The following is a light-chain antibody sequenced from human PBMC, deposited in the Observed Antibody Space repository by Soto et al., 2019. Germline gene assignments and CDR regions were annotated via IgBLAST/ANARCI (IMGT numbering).Light chain of an antibody. V-gene: IGKV1-39*01. Sequence: DIPMTQSPSSLAASVGDRVTITCRASQSIDNFLNWYQHKPGKAPKLLIYDASSLQSGVPSRFSGSGAGRDLPLTITRLQPEDFATYYCQQSYSSSANIFGQGTKLEIK. J-gene: IGKJ2*01. CDR1: QSIDNF. CDR3: QQSYSSSANI. CDR2: DAS.